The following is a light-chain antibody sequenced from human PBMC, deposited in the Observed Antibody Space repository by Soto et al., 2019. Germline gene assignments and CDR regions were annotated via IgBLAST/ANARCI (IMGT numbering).Light chain of an antibody. CDR2: WAS. CDR1: QSVLYSPDRRNY. J-gene: IGKJ4*01. CDR3: QQYNNWPPWLT. V-gene: IGKV4-1*01. Sequence: DIVMTQSPDSLAVSLGERATINCKSSQSVLYSPDRRNYLAWYQQKPGQPPKLLISWASSRESGVPDRFSGSGSGTDFTLTITSLMAEDVAVYYCQQYNNWPPWLTFGGGTKVEIK.